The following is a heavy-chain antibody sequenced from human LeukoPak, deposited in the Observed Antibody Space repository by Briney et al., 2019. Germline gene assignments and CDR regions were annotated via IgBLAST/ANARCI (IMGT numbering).Heavy chain of an antibody. CDR1: GFTFTSSA. CDR3: AAGIVGAEPIGY. D-gene: IGHD1-26*01. V-gene: IGHV1-58*02. CDR2: IVVGSGNT. J-gene: IGHJ4*02. Sequence: SVKVCCKASGFTFTSSAMQWVRQARGQRLEWIGWIVVGSGNTNYAQKFQERVTITRDMSTSTAYMELSSLRSEDTAVYYCAAGIVGAEPIGYWGQGTLVTVSS.